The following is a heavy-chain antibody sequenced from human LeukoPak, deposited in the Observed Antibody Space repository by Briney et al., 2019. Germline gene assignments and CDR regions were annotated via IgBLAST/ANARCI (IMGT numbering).Heavy chain of an antibody. CDR2: FDVAETDT. D-gene: IGHD3-3*01. CDR1: GYTLTELS. Sequence: ASVKVSCNISGYTLTELSMHWVRQAPGKGLEWMGGFDVAETDTIYAQKFQGRVTMTEDTSTDTAYMELNSLSSEDTAVYYCSSSGVEEWQGLHFWGQGTLVTVSS. CDR3: SSSGVEEWQGLHF. V-gene: IGHV1-24*01. J-gene: IGHJ4*02.